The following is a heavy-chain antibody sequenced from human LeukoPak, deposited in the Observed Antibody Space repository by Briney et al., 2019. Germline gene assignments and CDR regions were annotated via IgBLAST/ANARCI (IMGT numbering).Heavy chain of an antibody. CDR3: AIRPSFSSTSCYRDRPFDY. J-gene: IGHJ4*02. CDR2: MNPNSGHT. D-gene: IGHD2-2*01. CDR1: GYTFPSYD. Sequence: ASVKVSCKASGYTFPSYDINWVGQATGRGREWMGWMNPNSGHTGYAQKFQSRVTITTNTSIREAYMELSSMRSEDTAVYYCAIRPSFSSTSCYRDRPFDYWGQGTLVTVSS. V-gene: IGHV1-8*03.